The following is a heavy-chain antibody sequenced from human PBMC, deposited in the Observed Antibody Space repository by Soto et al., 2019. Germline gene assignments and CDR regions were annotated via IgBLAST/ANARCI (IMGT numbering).Heavy chain of an antibody. V-gene: IGHV4-30-4*01. CDR2: IYHGGIT. D-gene: IGHD5-12*01. CDR1: GGSISSGDYY. Sequence: SETLSLTCTVSGGSISSGDYYWSWIRQPPGKGLEWIGYIYHGGITNYNPSLKSRLNISSDTSKNQFSLRLGSVSAADTAIYYCARQYGGYEYYFDNWGQGTLVTVSS. J-gene: IGHJ4*02. CDR3: ARQYGGYEYYFDN.